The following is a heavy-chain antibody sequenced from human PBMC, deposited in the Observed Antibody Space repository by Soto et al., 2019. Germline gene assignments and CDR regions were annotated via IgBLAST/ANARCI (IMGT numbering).Heavy chain of an antibody. CDR1: GGTFSSYT. J-gene: IGHJ5*02. CDR3: ARGPPAATARAGWFDP. Sequence: QVQLVQSGAEVKKPGSSVKVSCKASGGTFSSYTISWVRQAPGQGLEWMGRIIPILGIANYAQKFQGRVTIPAHKSTSTAYLELSSLRSEDTAVYYCARGPPAATARAGWFDPWGQGTLVTVSS. CDR2: IIPILGIA. V-gene: IGHV1-69*02. D-gene: IGHD2-15*01.